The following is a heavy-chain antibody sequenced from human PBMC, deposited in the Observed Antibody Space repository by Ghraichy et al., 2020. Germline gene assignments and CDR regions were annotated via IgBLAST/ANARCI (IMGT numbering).Heavy chain of an antibody. D-gene: IGHD1-7*01. CDR3: ANPGNWNFPYYFDY. Sequence: GGSLRLSCAASGLTFSSYAMSWVRQAPGKGLEWVSAISGSGGSTYYADSVKGRFTISRDNSKNTLYLQMNSLRAEDTAVYYCANPGNWNFPYYFDYWGQGTLVTVSS. CDR2: ISGSGGST. CDR1: GLTFSSYA. J-gene: IGHJ4*02. V-gene: IGHV3-23*01.